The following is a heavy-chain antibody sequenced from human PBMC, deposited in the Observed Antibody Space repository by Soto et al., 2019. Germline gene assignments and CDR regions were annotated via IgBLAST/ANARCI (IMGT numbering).Heavy chain of an antibody. CDR1: GGSISSYY. J-gene: IGHJ5*02. V-gene: IGHV4-59*01. Sequence: QVQLQESGPGLVKPSETLSLTCTVSGGSISSYYWSWIRQPPGKGLEWIGYIYYSGSTNYNPSLKSRVTISVDTSKNQFSLKLSSVTAADTAVYYCARSPDRKLYGPYNWFDPWGQGTLVTVSS. D-gene: IGHD2-2*02. CDR2: IYYSGST. CDR3: ARSPDRKLYGPYNWFDP.